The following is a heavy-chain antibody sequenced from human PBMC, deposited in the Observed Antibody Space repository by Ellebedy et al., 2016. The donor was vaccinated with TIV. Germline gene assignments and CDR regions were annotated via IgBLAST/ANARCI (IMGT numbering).Heavy chain of an antibody. D-gene: IGHD5-24*01. CDR2: IWYDGSNK. CDR1: GFTFSSYG. CDR3: AREGGRDGYNDY. Sequence: PGGSLRLSCAASGFTFSSYGMHWVRQAPGEGMEWVAVIWYDGSNKYYADSVKGRFTISRDNSKNTLYLQMNSLRAEDTAVYYCAREGGRDGYNDYWGQGTLVTVSS. J-gene: IGHJ4*02. V-gene: IGHV3-33*01.